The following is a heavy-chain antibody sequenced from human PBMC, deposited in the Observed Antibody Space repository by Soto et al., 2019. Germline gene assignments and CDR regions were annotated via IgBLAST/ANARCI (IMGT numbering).Heavy chain of an antibody. J-gene: IGHJ5*02. CDR3: ARLSQQLTTGGRFDP. D-gene: IGHD6-13*01. CDR2: IYYSGST. V-gene: IGHV4-59*08. CDR1: GGSISSYY. Sequence: SETLFLTCTVSGGSISSYYWSWIRQPPGKGLEWIGYIYYSGSTNYNPSLKSRVTISVDTSKNQFSLKLSSVTAADTAVYYCARLSQQLTTGGRFDPWGQGTLVTVSS.